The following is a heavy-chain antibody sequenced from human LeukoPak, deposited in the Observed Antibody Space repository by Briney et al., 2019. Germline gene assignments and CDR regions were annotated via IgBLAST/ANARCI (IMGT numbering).Heavy chain of an antibody. Sequence: ASVKVSCKVSRYTLTELSMHWVRQAPGKGLEWMGGFDPEDGETIYAQKFQGRVTMTEDTSTDTAYMELSSPRSEDTAVYYCAQSPGYSSGWAVRGDWFDPWGQGTLVTVSS. CDR2: FDPEDGET. CDR3: AQSPGYSSGWAVRGDWFDP. V-gene: IGHV1-24*01. J-gene: IGHJ5*02. D-gene: IGHD6-19*01. CDR1: RYTLTELS.